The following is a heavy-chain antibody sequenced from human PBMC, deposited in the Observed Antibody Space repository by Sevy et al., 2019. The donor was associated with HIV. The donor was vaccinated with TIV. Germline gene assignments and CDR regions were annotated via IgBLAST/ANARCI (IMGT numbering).Heavy chain of an antibody. V-gene: IGHV3-23*01. J-gene: IGHJ5*02. D-gene: IGHD6-13*01. CDR2: ISGSGGTT. Sequence: GGSLRLSCAASGFTFSSYAMSWVRQAPGKGLEWVSGISGSGGTTDYADSVKGRFTSSRDNSKNTLYLQMNSLRAVDTAVYYCAKESSSGGYNSFDPWGQGTLVTVSS. CDR3: AKESSSGGYNSFDP. CDR1: GFTFSSYA.